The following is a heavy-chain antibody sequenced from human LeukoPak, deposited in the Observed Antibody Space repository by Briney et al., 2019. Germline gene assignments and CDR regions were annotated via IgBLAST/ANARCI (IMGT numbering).Heavy chain of an antibody. Sequence: PGGSLRLSCAASGFTFSSSTMNWVRQAPGKGLEWVSSISSSSDYIYYADSVKGRCTISRDNAKNSMYLQMNSLRAEDTAVYYCARAVGTMDALDIWGQGTMVTVSS. CDR3: ARAVGTMDALDI. CDR1: GFTFSSST. V-gene: IGHV3-21*01. D-gene: IGHD1-26*01. CDR2: ISSSSDYI. J-gene: IGHJ3*02.